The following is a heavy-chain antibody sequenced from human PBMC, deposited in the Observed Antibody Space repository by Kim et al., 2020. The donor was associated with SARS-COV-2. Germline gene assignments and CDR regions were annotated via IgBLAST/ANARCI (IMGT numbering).Heavy chain of an antibody. V-gene: IGHV1-8*01. J-gene: IGHJ4*02. CDR2: MNPNSGNT. D-gene: IGHD5-18*01. CDR1: GNTFTSYD. Sequence: ASVKVSCKASGNTFTSYDINWVRQATGQGLEWMGWMNPNSGNTGYAQKFQGRVTMTRNTSISTAYMELSSLRSEDTAVYYCARGKLLVRAWIQLSGLDYWGQGTLVTVSS. CDR3: ARGKLLVRAWIQLSGLDY.